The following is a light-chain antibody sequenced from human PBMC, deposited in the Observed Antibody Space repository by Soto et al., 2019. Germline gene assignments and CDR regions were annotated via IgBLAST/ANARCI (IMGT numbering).Light chain of an antibody. Sequence: QSALTQPASVSGSPGQSITISCTGTSSDVGGYNYVSWYEHYPGKAPKLMIYDVSNRPSGVSNRFSGSKSGNTASLTISGLQAEDEADYYCSSYTSSSTFYVFGTGTKSPS. CDR1: SSDVGGYNY. CDR3: SSYTSSSTFYV. CDR2: DVS. V-gene: IGLV2-14*01. J-gene: IGLJ1*01.